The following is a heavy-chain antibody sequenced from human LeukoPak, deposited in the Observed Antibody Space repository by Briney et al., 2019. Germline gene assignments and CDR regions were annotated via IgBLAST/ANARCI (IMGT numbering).Heavy chain of an antibody. D-gene: IGHD6-19*01. V-gene: IGHV1-69*13. CDR1: GGTFSSYA. CDR3: ARGPFSSGWYAKQFDY. Sequence: SVKVSCKASGGTFSSYAISWVRQAPGQGLEWMGGIIPIFGTANYAQKFQGRVPITADESTSTAYMELSSLRSEDTAVYYCARGPFSSGWYAKQFDYWGQGTLVTVSS. CDR2: IIPIFGTA. J-gene: IGHJ4*02.